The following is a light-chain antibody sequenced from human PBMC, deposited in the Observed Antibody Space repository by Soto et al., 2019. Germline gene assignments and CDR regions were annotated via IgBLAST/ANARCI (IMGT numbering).Light chain of an antibody. CDR3: QQYNDWPLT. CDR1: QSVSSN. J-gene: IGKJ1*01. CDR2: GAF. V-gene: IGKV3-15*01. Sequence: RVMRQTTFTLSVSTGERVTLSCRASQSVSSNLAWYQQKPGQAPSLLIYGAFTRATGIPARFSGTGSGTEFTLTISSLQSEDFALYYCQQYNDWPLTFGQGTKVDI.